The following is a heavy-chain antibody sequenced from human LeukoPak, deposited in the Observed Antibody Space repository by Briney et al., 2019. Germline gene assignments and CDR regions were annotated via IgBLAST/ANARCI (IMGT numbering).Heavy chain of an antibody. V-gene: IGHV4-34*01. J-gene: IGHJ5*02. CDR1: GGSFSGYY. D-gene: IGHD4-4*01. CDR2: INHSGST. CDR3: ARGLTTVSSYNWFDP. Sequence: SETLSLTCAVYGGSFSGYYWSWIRQPPGKGLEWIGEINHSGSTNYNPSLKSRVTISVDTSKNQFSLKLSSVTAADTAVYYRARGLTTVSSYNWFDPWGQGTLVTVSS.